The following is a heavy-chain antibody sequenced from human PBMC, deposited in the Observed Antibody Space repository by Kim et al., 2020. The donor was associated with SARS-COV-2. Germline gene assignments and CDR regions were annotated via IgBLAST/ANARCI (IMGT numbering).Heavy chain of an antibody. CDR3: ARGVRRQWLVRGFSYYFDY. V-gene: IGHV1-8*01. CDR2: MNPNSGNT. Sequence: ASVKVSCKASGYTFTSYDINWVRQATGQGLEWMGWMNPNSGNTGYAQKFQGRVTMTRNTSISTAYMELSSLRSEDTAVYYCARGVRRQWLVRGFSYYFDYWGLGTLVTVSS. CDR1: GYTFTSYD. J-gene: IGHJ4*02. D-gene: IGHD6-19*01.